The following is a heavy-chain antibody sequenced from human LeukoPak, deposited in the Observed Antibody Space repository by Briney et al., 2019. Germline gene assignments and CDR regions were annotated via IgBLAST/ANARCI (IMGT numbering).Heavy chain of an antibody. D-gene: IGHD6-6*01. CDR2: IIPIFGTA. Sequence: SVKVSRKASGGTFSSYAISWVRQAPGQGLEWMGGIIPIFGTANYAQKFQGRVTITTDESTSTAYMELSSLRSEDTAVYYCASHSSSSDLNYYYYMDVWGKGTTVTVSS. V-gene: IGHV1-69*05. CDR1: GGTFSSYA. J-gene: IGHJ6*03. CDR3: ASHSSSSDLNYYYYMDV.